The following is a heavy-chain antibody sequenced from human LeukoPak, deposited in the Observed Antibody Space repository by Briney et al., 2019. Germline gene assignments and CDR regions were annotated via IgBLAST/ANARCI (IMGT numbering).Heavy chain of an antibody. CDR2: ISGSGGST. Sequence: GGSLRLSCAASGFTFSSYAMSWVRQAPGKGLEWVSAISGSGGSTYYADSVKGRFTISRDNSKNTLYLQMNSLRAEDTAVYYCARDHYYGSGSSLYYYYYMDVWGKGTTVTISS. D-gene: IGHD3-10*01. CDR1: GFTFSSYA. CDR3: ARDHYYGSGSSLYYYYYMDV. V-gene: IGHV3-23*01. J-gene: IGHJ6*03.